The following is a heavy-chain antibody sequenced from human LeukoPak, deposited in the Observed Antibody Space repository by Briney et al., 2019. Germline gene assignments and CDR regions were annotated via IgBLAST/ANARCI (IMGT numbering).Heavy chain of an antibody. Sequence: ASVKVSCKASGYTLTGYYMHWVRQAPGQGLEWMGWINPNSGGTNYAQKFQGRVTITADKSTRTAYMELSSLRSEDTAVHYCARDNDSRDPPHFDYWGQGTLVTVSS. CDR3: ARDNDSRDPPHFDY. CDR1: GYTLTGYY. V-gene: IGHV1-2*02. J-gene: IGHJ4*02. D-gene: IGHD3-16*01. CDR2: INPNSGGT.